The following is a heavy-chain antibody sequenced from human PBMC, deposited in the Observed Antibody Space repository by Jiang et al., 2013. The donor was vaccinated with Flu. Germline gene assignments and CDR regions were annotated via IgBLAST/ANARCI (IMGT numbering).Heavy chain of an antibody. CDR2: ISSSSSYI. V-gene: IGHV3-21*01. D-gene: IGHD6-19*01. CDR3: ARDGNSGWYFDY. Sequence: VQLVESGGGLVKPGGSLRLSCAASGFTFSSYSMNWVRQAPGRGLEWVSSISSSSSYIYYADSVKGRFTISRDNAKNSLYLQMNSLRAEDTAVYYCARDGNSGWYFDYWGQGTLVTVSS. CDR1: GFTFSSYS. J-gene: IGHJ4*02.